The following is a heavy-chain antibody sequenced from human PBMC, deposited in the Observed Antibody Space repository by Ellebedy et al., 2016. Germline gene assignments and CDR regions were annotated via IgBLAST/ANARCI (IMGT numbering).Heavy chain of an antibody. Sequence: GESLKISCAVSGFTFTSYSMKWVRQTPGKGLEWVSYISPTSGSTIYYADSVKGRFTISRDNAKNSVYLQMNSLRDEDTAVYYCTRGGLDNSFDVWGQGTMVTVS. V-gene: IGHV3-48*02. J-gene: IGHJ3*01. CDR3: TRGGLDNSFDV. CDR1: GFTFTSYS. D-gene: IGHD3-16*01. CDR2: ISPTSGSTI.